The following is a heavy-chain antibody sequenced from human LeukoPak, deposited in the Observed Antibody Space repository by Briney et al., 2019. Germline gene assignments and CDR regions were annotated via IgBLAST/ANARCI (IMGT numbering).Heavy chain of an antibody. CDR1: GFTFSSYA. J-gene: IGHJ4*02. Sequence: GGSLRLSCSASGFTFSSYAMHWVRQAPGKGLEYVSAISSNGGSTYYADSVKGRFTISRDNSKNTLYLQMSSLRAEDTAVYYCARVRGAYGDSRFDYWGQGTLVTVSS. D-gene: IGHD4-17*01. CDR2: ISSNGGST. CDR3: ARVRGAYGDSRFDY. V-gene: IGHV3-64D*09.